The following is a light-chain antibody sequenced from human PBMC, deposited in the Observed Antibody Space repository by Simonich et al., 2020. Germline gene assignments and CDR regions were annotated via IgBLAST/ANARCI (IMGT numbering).Light chain of an antibody. J-gene: IGKJ1*01. V-gene: IGKV4-1*01. CDR1: HSVLYRSINKNY. CDR2: WGS. CDR3: QQYYSTPPWT. Sequence: DIVMTQSPDSLAVSLVERATINCKSSHSVLYRSINKNYLAWYQQKPGQPPKLLIYWGSTRESGVPDRFSGSGSGTDFTLTISSLQAEDVAVYYCQQYYSTPPWTFGQGTKVEIK.